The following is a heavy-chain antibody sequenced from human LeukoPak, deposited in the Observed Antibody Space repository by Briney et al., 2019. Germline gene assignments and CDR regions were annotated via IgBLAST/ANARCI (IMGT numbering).Heavy chain of an antibody. CDR2: ISAYNGNT. CDR1: GYTFTSYG. Sequence: ASVKVSCKASGYTFTSYGISWVRQAPGQGLEWMGWISAYNGNTNYAQKLQGRVTMTTDTSTSTAYMELRSLRSDDTAVYYCARGSFGRYYYFWSGPPFDPWGQGTLVTVSS. D-gene: IGHD3-3*01. V-gene: IGHV1-18*01. J-gene: IGHJ5*02. CDR3: ARGSFGRYYYFWSGPPFDP.